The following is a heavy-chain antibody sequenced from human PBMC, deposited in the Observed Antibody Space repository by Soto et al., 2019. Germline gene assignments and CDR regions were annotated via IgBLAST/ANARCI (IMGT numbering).Heavy chain of an antibody. Sequence: ASVKVSCKASGYTFTSYDINWVRQATGQGLEWMGWMNPNSGNTGYAQKFQGRVTMTRNTSISTAYMELSSLRSEDTAVYYCARAAAAIYYYGMDVWGQGTTVTVSS. D-gene: IGHD6-13*01. V-gene: IGHV1-8*01. CDR3: ARAAAAIYYYGMDV. CDR2: MNPNSGNT. CDR1: GYTFTSYD. J-gene: IGHJ6*02.